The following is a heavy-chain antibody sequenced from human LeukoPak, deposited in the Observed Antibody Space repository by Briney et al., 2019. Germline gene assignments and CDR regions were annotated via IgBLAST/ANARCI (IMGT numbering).Heavy chain of an antibody. CDR1: VGTFISYA. J-gene: IGHJ6*03. CDR2: IIPIFGTA. Sequence: ASVTVSCKASVGTFISYAISWVRQAPGQGLEWMGRIIPIFGTANYAQKFQGRVTITADKSTSTAYMELSSLRSEDTAVYYCARERGYCSSTSCLYYYYYMDVWGKGTTVTVSS. CDR3: ARERGYCSSTSCLYYYYYMDV. V-gene: IGHV1-69*06. D-gene: IGHD2-2*01.